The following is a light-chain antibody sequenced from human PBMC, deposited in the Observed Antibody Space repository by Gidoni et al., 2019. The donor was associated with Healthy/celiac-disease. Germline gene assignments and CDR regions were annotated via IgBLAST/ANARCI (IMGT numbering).Light chain of an antibody. CDR2: AAS. J-gene: IGKJ5*01. CDR1: QSISSY. V-gene: IGKV1-39*01. Sequence: DIQMTQSPSSLSASVRDIVTITCRASQSISSYLNWYQQKPGKAPKLLIYAASSLQSGVPSRFSGSGSGTDFTLTISSLQPEDFATYYCQQSYSTPITFXQXTRLEIK. CDR3: QQSYSTPIT.